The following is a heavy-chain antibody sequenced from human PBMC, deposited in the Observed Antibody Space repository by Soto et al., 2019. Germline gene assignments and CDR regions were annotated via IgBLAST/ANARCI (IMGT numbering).Heavy chain of an antibody. V-gene: IGHV3-64*01. CDR1: GFTLSGYA. Sequence: EVQLAESGGGLAQPGGSLRLSCAASGFTLSGYAMDWVRQAPGKGLEYVSGISSNGVGTYYANSVQGRFTTSRDNSKNTVYLQMGSLRSEDMAVYYCARRARPDFYYMDVWGKGTTVTVSS. D-gene: IGHD6-6*01. CDR3: ARRARPDFYYMDV. CDR2: ISSNGVGT. J-gene: IGHJ6*03.